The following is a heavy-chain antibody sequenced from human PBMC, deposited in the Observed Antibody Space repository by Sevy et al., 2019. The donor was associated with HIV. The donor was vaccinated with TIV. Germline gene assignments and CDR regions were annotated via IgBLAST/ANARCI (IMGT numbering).Heavy chain of an antibody. CDR1: GFTFSSYA. D-gene: IGHD3-10*01. J-gene: IGHJ4*02. CDR2: ISYDGSNK. Sequence: GGSLRLSCAASGFTFSSYAMHWVRQAPGKGLEWVAVISYDGSNKYYAYSVKGRFTISRDNSKNTLYLQMNSLRAEDTAVYYCAREEVLLWFGELPPWYFDYWGQGTLVTVSS. V-gene: IGHV3-30-3*01. CDR3: AREEVLLWFGELPPWYFDY.